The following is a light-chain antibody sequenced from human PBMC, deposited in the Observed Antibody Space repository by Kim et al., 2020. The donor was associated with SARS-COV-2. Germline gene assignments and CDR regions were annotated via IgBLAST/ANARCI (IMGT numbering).Light chain of an antibody. V-gene: IGLV2-14*03. CDR1: SSDIGGYNY. CDR2: DVS. CDR3: SSFTRGATLV. Sequence: GQSITISCTGSSSDIGGYNYVSWYQQHPGKVPKLMIYDVSNRPSGASNRFSGSKSGSTASLTISGLQAEDEADYYCSSFTRGATLVFGGGTKLTVL. J-gene: IGLJ3*02.